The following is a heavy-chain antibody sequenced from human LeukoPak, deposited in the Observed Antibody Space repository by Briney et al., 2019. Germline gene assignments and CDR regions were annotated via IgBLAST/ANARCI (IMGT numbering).Heavy chain of an antibody. D-gene: IGHD2-2*02. V-gene: IGHV1-2*02. Sequence: GASVKVSCRSSGYAFTGYDMHWLRRSPGQGLEWMGWINPDSGGTNYAQKFQGRFTMTMDTSISTAYMELSRLRSDDTAVYYCARDPTVVVPAAIRRPGYNWFDPWGKGTLVRVSS. CDR2: INPDSGGT. J-gene: IGHJ5*02. CDR1: GYAFTGYD. CDR3: ARDPTVVVPAAIRRPGYNWFDP.